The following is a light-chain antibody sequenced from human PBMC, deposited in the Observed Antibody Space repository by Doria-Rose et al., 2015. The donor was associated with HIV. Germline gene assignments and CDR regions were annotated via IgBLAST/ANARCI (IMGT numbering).Light chain of an antibody. J-gene: IGKJ3*01. CDR2: WAS. V-gene: IGKV4-1*01. CDR3: QQYYDTPS. Sequence: TQSPESLGMSLGERATLNCKSNQSLLYTSKNYLAWYQQKSGQPPKLLIYWASTRQSGVPARFSGSGSGTDFTLTISSLEAEDVAVYYCQQYYDTPSFGRGTTVDIK. CDR1: QSLLYTSKNY.